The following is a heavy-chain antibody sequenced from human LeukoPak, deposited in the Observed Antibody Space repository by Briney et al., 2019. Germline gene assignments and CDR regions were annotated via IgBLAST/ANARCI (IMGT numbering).Heavy chain of an antibody. V-gene: IGHV3-53*01. CDR3: ARDHNCGGDCYSGMDV. J-gene: IGHJ6*04. D-gene: IGHD2-21*01. CDR2: IYSGGST. CDR1: GFTVSTNY. Sequence: PGGSLRLSCAASGFTVSTNYMSWVRQAPGKGLEWVSVIYSGGSTYYADSVKGRFTLSRDNSKNTVYLQMNSLRAEDTAVYYCARDHNCGGDCYSGMDVWGKGITVTVSS.